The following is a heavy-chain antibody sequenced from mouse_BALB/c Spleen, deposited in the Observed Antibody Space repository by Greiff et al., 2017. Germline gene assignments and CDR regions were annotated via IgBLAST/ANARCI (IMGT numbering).Heavy chain of an antibody. D-gene: IGHD1-1*01. J-gene: IGHJ2*01. CDR3: ARSYYGSSSPFDD. V-gene: IGHV5-17*02. Sequence: EVKLVESGGGLVQPGGSRKLSCAASGFTFSSFGMHWVRQAPEKGLEWVAYISSGSSTIYYADTVKGRFTISRDNPKNTLFLQMTSLRSEDTAMYYCARSYYGSSSPFDDWGQGTTLTVSS. CDR1: GFTFSSFG. CDR2: ISSGSSTI.